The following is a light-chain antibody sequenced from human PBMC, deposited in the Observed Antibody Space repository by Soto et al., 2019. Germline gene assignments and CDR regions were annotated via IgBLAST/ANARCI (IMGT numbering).Light chain of an antibody. Sequence: EMVLTQTPGLLSLSPGERATLSCRAIQSVRSSNLAWYQQKPGQAPRLLIYAASSSATGTPDRFSGSGSGTDCTLTIGRLEPEDFAVYFCQQYGTSPRTFGQGTQLEIK. CDR2: AAS. CDR1: QSVRSSN. V-gene: IGKV3-20*01. CDR3: QQYGTSPRT. J-gene: IGKJ2*01.